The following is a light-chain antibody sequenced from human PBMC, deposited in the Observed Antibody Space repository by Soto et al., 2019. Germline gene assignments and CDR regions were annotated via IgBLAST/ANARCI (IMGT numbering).Light chain of an antibody. V-gene: IGKV1-33*01. CDR2: DAT. CDR3: QQSYSTPFT. Sequence: DIQMTQSPSSLSASVGDRVTITCRASQDINNYLDWYQVKPGKAPKLLIYDATNLETGVPSRFSGSGSRTDFSFTISSLQPEDVATYYCQQSYSTPFTFGPGTKVDIK. J-gene: IGKJ3*01. CDR1: QDINNY.